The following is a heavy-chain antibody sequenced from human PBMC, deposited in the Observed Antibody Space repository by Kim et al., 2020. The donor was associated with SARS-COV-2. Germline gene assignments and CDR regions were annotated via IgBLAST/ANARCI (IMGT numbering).Heavy chain of an antibody. V-gene: IGHV3-33*01. J-gene: IGHJ5*02. D-gene: IGHD6-13*01. CDR1: GFTFSYYG. CDR2: IWYDGSNK. CDR3: ARDFGGIYGSSWGWFDP. Sequence: GGSLRLSCSASGFTFSYYGMHWVRQAPGKGLEWVAVIWYDGSNKYYADSVKGRFTISRDNSKNTLYLQMNSLRAGDTAVYYCARDFGGIYGSSWGWFDPWGQGTLVTVSS.